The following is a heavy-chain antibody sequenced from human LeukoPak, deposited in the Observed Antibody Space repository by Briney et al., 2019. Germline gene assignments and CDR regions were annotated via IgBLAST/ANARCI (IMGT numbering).Heavy chain of an antibody. D-gene: IGHD1-26*01. CDR3: ARKGATTSASHFDY. CDR2: ISSSSSTYI. Sequence: GGSLRLSCAASGFTFSSYSMNWVRQAPGKGLEWVSSISSSSSTYIHYADALKGRFTISRDNAKNSLFLQMNSLRAEDTAVYYCARKGATTSASHFDYWGRGTLVTVSS. V-gene: IGHV3-21*01. J-gene: IGHJ4*02. CDR1: GFTFSSYS.